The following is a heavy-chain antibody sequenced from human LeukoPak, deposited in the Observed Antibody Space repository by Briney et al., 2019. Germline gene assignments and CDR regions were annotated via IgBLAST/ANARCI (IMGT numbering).Heavy chain of an antibody. CDR2: INSDGSST. V-gene: IGHV3-74*01. CDR1: GFTFSSYW. Sequence: HPVGSLRLSCAAPGFTFSSYWMHSVRQAPGKRLLWVSRINSDGSSTSYADSVKGRFTISRDNAKNTLYLQMNSLRAEDTAVYYCARALGAMGGLDYWGQGTLVTVSS. CDR3: ARALGAMGGLDY. D-gene: IGHD5-18*01. J-gene: IGHJ4*02.